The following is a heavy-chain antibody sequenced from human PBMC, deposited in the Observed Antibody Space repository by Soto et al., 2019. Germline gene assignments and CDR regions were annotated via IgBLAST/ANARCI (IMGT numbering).Heavy chain of an antibody. J-gene: IGHJ3*02. CDR1: GFTFSSYG. CDR3: GGDLGAFDI. Sequence: ESGGGVVQPGRSLRLSCAASGFTFSSYGMHWVRQAPGKGLEWVAVIWYDGSNKYYADSVKGRFTISRDNSKNTLYLQMNSLRAEDTAVYYCGGDLGAFDIWGQGTMVTVSS. V-gene: IGHV3-33*01. D-gene: IGHD3-16*01. CDR2: IWYDGSNK.